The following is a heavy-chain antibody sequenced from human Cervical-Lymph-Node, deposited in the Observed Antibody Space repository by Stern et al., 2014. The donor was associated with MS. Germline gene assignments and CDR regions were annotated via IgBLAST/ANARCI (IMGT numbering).Heavy chain of an antibody. CDR2: IFPVFGTP. J-gene: IGHJ5*02. D-gene: IGHD6-13*01. V-gene: IGHV1-69*01. Sequence: QVQLVQSWAEVKKPGSSVPVSCKASGGTFTKFPSSWVRQAPGQGLEWMGGIFPVFGTPTYAQECRGGVTITADVSTSTVYMELSSLRSDDTAVYYCALSSETSDRWYSLGYDLWGQGTLVTVSS. CDR3: ALSSETSDRWYSLGYDL. CDR1: GGTFTKFP.